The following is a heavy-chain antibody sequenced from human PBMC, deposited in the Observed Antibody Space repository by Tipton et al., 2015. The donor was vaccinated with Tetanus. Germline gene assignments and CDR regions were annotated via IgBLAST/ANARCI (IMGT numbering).Heavy chain of an antibody. CDR2: ISGSGGST. J-gene: IGHJ5*02. Sequence: GSLRLSCAASGFTFSSYAMSWVRQAPGKGLEWVSAISGSGGSTYYADSVKGRSTISRDNSKNTLYLQMSSLRAEDTAVYYCAKVVSYDYVWGSPQFDPWGQGTLVTVSS. V-gene: IGHV3-23*01. CDR1: GFTFSSYA. D-gene: IGHD3-16*01. CDR3: AKVVSYDYVWGSPQFDP.